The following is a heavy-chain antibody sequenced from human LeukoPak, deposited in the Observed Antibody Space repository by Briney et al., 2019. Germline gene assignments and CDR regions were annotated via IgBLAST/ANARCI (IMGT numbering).Heavy chain of an antibody. CDR2: IYYSGST. D-gene: IGHD6-13*01. V-gene: IGHV4-59*01. CDR1: GGSISSYY. J-gene: IGHJ4*02. CDR3: ARGNPGYRIDY. Sequence: SETLSLTCTVSGGSISSYYWSWIRQPPGKGLEWIGYIYYSGSTNYNPSLKSRVTIPVDTSKNQFSLKLSSVTAADTAVYYCARGNPGYRIDYWGQGTLVTVSS.